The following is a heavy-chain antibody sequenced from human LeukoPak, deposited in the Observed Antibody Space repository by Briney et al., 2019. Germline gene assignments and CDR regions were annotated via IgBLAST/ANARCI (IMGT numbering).Heavy chain of an antibody. V-gene: IGHV4-4*09. D-gene: IGHD1-26*01. CDR3: ARAQYSGSYYFFAFDI. CDR1: GGSISSYY. Sequence: PSETLSLTCTVSGGSISSYYWSWIRQPPGKGLEWIGYIYTSGSTNYNPSLKSRVTISVDTSKNQFSLKLSSVTAADTAVYYCARAQYSGSYYFFAFDIWGQGTMVTVSS. J-gene: IGHJ3*02. CDR2: IYTSGST.